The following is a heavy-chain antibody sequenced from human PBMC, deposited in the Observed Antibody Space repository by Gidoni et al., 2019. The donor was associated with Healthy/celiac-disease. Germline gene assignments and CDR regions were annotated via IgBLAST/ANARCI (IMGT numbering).Heavy chain of an antibody. CDR3: ARGTGYSAKNPFDY. V-gene: IGHV3-74*01. J-gene: IGHJ4*02. CDR2: INSDGSST. CDR1: GFTFSSYW. D-gene: IGHD5-12*01. Sequence: EVQLVESGGGLVQPGGSLRLSCAASGFTFSSYWMHWVRQAPGKGLVWVSRINSDGSSTSYADSVKGRFTISRDNAKNTLYLQMNSLRAEDTAVYYCARGTGYSAKNPFDYWGQGTLVTVSS.